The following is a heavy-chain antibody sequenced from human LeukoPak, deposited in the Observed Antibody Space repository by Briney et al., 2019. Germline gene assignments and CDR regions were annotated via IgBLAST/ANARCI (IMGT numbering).Heavy chain of an antibody. D-gene: IGHD3-9*01. CDR3: AKDAAKYYDILTGYYMSGVADY. CDR1: GFTFSSYA. J-gene: IGHJ4*02. Sequence: GGSLRLSCAASGFTFSSYAMSWVRQAPGKGLEWVSAISGSGGSTYYADSVKGRFTISRDNSKNTLYLQMNSLRAEDTAVYYCAKDAAKYYDILTGYYMSGVADYWGQGTLVTVSS. V-gene: IGHV3-23*01. CDR2: ISGSGGST.